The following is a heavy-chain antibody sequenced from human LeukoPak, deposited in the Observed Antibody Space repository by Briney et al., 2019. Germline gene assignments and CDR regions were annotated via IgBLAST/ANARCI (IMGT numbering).Heavy chain of an antibody. D-gene: IGHD1-26*01. CDR2: ISAYNGNT. V-gene: IGHV1-18*01. Sequence: GASVKVSGKASGYTFTTYGTNWVRQAPGQGLEWMGWISAYNGNTNYAQRFQGRVTMTTDTSTSTAYMELRSLRSDDTAVYYCARDMSGSYSTRFDPWGQGTLVTVSS. CDR1: GYTFTTYG. J-gene: IGHJ5*02. CDR3: ARDMSGSYSTRFDP.